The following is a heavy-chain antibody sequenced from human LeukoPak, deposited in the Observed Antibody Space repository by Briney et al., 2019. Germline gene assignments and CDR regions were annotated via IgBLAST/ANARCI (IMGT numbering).Heavy chain of an antibody. V-gene: IGHV4-39*01. Sequence: SETLSLTCTVSGGSISSSSYYWGWIRQPPGKGLEWIGSIYYSGSTYYNPSLKSRVTISVDPSKNQFSLKLSSVTAADTAVYYCARHSSGAVNNDFDYWGQGTLVTVSS. CDR2: IYYSGST. CDR3: ARHSSGAVNNDFDY. CDR1: GGSISSSSYY. D-gene: IGHD1-26*01. J-gene: IGHJ4*02.